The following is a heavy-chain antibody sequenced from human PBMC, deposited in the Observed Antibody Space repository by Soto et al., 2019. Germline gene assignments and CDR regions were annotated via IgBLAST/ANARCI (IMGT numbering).Heavy chain of an antibody. Sequence: SQTLSLTCAISGDSVSSNSAAWNWIRQSPSRGLEWLGRTYYRSKWYNDYAVSVKSRITINPDTSKNQFSLQLNSVTPEDTAVYYCAGAQEVVIRDSYYYYGMDVWGQGTTVTVSS. J-gene: IGHJ6*02. CDR2: TYYRSKWYN. CDR1: GDSVSSNSAA. V-gene: IGHV6-1*01. CDR3: AGAQEVVIRDSYYYYGMDV. D-gene: IGHD3-22*01.